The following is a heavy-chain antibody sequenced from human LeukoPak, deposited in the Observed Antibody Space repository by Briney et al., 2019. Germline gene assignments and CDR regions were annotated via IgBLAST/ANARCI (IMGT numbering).Heavy chain of an antibody. CDR3: ARVRMVGATTFLDY. V-gene: IGHV1-2*02. D-gene: IGHD1-26*01. CDR1: GYTFTGYY. CDR2: INPNSGGT. Sequence: ASVKVSCKASGYTFTGYYTHWVRQAPGQGLEWMGWINPNSGGTNYAQKFQGRVTMTRDTSISTAYMELSRLRSDDTAVYYCARVRMVGATTFLDYWGQGTLVTVSS. J-gene: IGHJ4*02.